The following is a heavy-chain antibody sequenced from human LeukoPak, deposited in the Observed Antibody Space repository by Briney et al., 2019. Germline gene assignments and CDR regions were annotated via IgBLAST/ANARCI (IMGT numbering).Heavy chain of an antibody. CDR3: ATIYGDYSDFDS. V-gene: IGHV4-34*01. J-gene: IGHJ4*02. Sequence: SETLSLTCAVYGGSLSNYYWSWIRQPPGKGLEWIGEITHYGRIHHNPSLKNRVTISIDKSNNQFSLKLTSVTAADTAVYYCATIYGDYSDFDSWGQGTLVTVTS. CDR2: ITHYGRI. CDR1: GGSLSNYY. D-gene: IGHD4-17*01.